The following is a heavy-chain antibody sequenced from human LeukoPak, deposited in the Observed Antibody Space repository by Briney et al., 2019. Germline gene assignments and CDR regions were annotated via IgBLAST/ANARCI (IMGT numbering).Heavy chain of an antibody. CDR1: GYTFTSYY. CDR3: ARDYPVAVYGMDV. J-gene: IGHJ6*02. CDR2: INPSGGST. V-gene: IGHV1-46*01. Sequence: ASVKVSCKASGYTFTSYYMHWVRQAPGQGLEWMGIINPSGGSTSYAQKFQGRVTMTRDTSTSTVYMELSSLRSEDTAVYYSARDYPVAVYGMDVWGQGTTFTVSS. D-gene: IGHD4-17*01.